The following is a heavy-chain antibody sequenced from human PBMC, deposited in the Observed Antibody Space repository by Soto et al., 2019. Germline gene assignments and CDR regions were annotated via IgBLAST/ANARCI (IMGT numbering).Heavy chain of an antibody. Sequence: GELLRISCKGSGFNFNDYWIGWVRQTPGKGLEWMGVIYPGDADTRYSPSLQGQVTISADKSSSAAYLQWSSLQASDTATYYCARSVVNGTHAALDIWGKGTMVTVS. CDR1: GFNFNDYW. D-gene: IGHD2-15*01. J-gene: IGHJ3*02. V-gene: IGHV5-51*01. CDR3: ARSVVNGTHAALDI. CDR2: IYPGDADT.